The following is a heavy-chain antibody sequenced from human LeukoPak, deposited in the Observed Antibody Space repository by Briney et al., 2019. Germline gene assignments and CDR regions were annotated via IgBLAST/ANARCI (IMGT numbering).Heavy chain of an antibody. D-gene: IGHD1-26*01. V-gene: IGHV3-64*01. J-gene: IGHJ4*02. Sequence: GGSLRLSCAASGFTFSSNAMHWVRQAPGKGLEYVSSISSDGGTTYYATSVKGRFTISRDNSKNMLFLQMGSLRAEDMAVYYCARGVRSYSHFDYWGQGILVTVSS. CDR1: GFTFSSNA. CDR2: ISSDGGTT. CDR3: ARGVRSYSHFDY.